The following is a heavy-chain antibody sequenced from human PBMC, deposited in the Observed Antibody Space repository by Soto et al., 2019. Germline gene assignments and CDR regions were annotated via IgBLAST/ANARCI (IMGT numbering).Heavy chain of an antibody. CDR1: GDSIESYY. D-gene: IGHD5-12*01. CDR3: ARRDGGYDGFDF. CDR2: IHYSGSI. V-gene: IGHV4-59*08. J-gene: IGHJ4*02. Sequence: QVQLQESGPGLVKPSETLSLTCTVSGDSIESYYWSWIRQPPGQGLEWIGYIHYSGSINYNPSLRSRVTISIDASKNQSSLRLTSVTAADTAVYYCARRDGGYDGFDFWGQGTLVTVSS.